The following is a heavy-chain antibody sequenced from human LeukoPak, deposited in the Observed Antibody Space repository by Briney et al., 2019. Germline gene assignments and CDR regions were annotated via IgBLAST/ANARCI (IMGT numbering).Heavy chain of an antibody. CDR3: ARGAQTYYDKAPVDY. J-gene: IGHJ4*02. CDR1: GGSFSGYY. V-gene: IGHV4-34*01. D-gene: IGHD3-22*01. Sequence: SETLSLTCAVYGGSFSGYYWSWIRQPPGKGLEWIWEINHSGSTNYNPSLKSRVTISVDTSKSQFSLKLNSMTAADTAVYYCARGAQTYYDKAPVDYWGQGTLVTVSS. CDR2: INHSGST.